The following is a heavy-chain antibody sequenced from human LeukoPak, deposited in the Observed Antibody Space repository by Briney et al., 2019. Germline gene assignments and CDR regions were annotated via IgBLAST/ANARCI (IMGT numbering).Heavy chain of an antibody. CDR2: INHSGST. Sequence: SETLSLTCAVYGGSFRGYYWSWIRQPPGKGLEWIGEINHSGSTSYNPSLKTRVTISVDTSKNQFSLKLSSVTAADTAVYYCSSSGWYRGYWGQGTPVTVSS. CDR1: GGSFRGYY. D-gene: IGHD6-19*01. CDR3: SSSGWYRGY. J-gene: IGHJ4*02. V-gene: IGHV4-34*01.